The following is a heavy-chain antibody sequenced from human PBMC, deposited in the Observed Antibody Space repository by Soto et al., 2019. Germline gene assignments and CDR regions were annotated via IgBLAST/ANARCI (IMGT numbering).Heavy chain of an antibody. J-gene: IGHJ4*02. Sequence: EVLLVESGGGLVKPGGSLRLSCAASGFTFSNYGMNWVRQAPGKGLELVSSIGTSGSYIYYADSVKGRFTISRDNTKNSLYLQMNSLRAEDTAVYYCAKDRYGDYGSDYWGQGTLVTVSS. D-gene: IGHD4-17*01. V-gene: IGHV3-21*01. CDR3: AKDRYGDYGSDY. CDR1: GFTFSNYG. CDR2: IGTSGSYI.